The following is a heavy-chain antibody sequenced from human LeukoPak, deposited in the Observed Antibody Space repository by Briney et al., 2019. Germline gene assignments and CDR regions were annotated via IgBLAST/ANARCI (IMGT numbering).Heavy chain of an antibody. Sequence: GASVKVSCKVSGYTLTELSMHWVRQAPGKGLEWMGGFDPEDGETIYAQKFQGRVTMTEDTSTDTAYMELSSLRSEDTAVYYCATSLIYYYDSSALANWFDPWGQGTLVTVSS. D-gene: IGHD3-22*01. V-gene: IGHV1-24*01. CDR2: FDPEDGET. J-gene: IGHJ5*02. CDR3: ATSLIYYYDSSALANWFDP. CDR1: GYTLTELS.